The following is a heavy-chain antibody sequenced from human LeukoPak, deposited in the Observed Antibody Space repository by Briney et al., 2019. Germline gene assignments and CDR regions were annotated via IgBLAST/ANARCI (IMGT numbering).Heavy chain of an antibody. J-gene: IGHJ5*02. Sequence: SETLSLTCTVSGGSISSYCWSWIRQPAGKGLEWIGRIYTSGSTNYNPSLKSRVTMSVDTSKNQFSLKLSSVTAADTAVYYCAREPHTAMVTLTPWFDPWGQGTLVTVSS. CDR2: IYTSGST. D-gene: IGHD5-18*01. V-gene: IGHV4-4*07. CDR3: AREPHTAMVTLTPWFDP. CDR1: GGSISSYC.